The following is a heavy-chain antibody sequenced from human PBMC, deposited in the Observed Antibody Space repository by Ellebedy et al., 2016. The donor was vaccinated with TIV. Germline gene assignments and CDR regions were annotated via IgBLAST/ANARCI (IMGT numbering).Heavy chain of an antibody. Sequence: GESLKISXAASGLTVSSNYMSWVRQAPGKGLEWVSFIYSGGSTYYADSVKGRFTISRDNSKNTLYLQMNSLRAEDTAVYYCARIGPITKDFDYWGQGTLVTVSS. CDR2: IYSGGST. V-gene: IGHV3-53*01. CDR1: GLTVSSNY. D-gene: IGHD2-2*01. CDR3: ARIGPITKDFDY. J-gene: IGHJ4*02.